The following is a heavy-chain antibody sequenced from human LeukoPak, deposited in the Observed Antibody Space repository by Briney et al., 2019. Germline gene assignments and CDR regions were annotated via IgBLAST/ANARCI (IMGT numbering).Heavy chain of an antibody. J-gene: IGHJ4*02. CDR2: VRYDGSHK. CDR3: ARVLRYFDWYADY. D-gene: IGHD3-9*01. V-gene: IGHV3-30*02. Sequence: GGSLRLSCTASGFTFSSYGMHWVRQAPGKGLEWVTFVRYDGSHKYYADSVKGRFTIPRDNSKNTLYLQMNSLRAEDTAVYYCARVLRYFDWYADYWGQGTLVTVSS. CDR1: GFTFSSYG.